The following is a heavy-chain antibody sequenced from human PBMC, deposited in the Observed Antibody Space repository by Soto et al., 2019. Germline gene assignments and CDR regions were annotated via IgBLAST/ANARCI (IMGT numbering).Heavy chain of an antibody. Sequence: GGSLRLSCAASGFTFSSYAMSWVRRSPEKGLEWVSSISGDGGEIYYVDSVKGRFTISRDNTRNSLYLQMNSLRAEDTAVYYCAKGPRWGQGTLVTVSS. V-gene: IGHV3-7*01. CDR2: ISGDGGEI. J-gene: IGHJ4*02. CDR3: AKGPR. CDR1: GFTFSSYA.